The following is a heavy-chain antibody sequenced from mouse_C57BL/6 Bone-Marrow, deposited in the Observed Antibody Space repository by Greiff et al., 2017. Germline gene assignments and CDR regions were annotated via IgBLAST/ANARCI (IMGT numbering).Heavy chain of an antibody. CDR3: ARWVIYFSL. D-gene: IGHD2-1*01. CDR2: IYPGSGNT. CDR1: GYTFTDYY. J-gene: IGHJ3*01. V-gene: IGHV1-84*01. Sequence: VQLQESGPELVTPGASVKISCKASGYTFTDYYITWVKQRPGQGLEWIGWIYPGSGNTTYNEKFKGKATLTVDTSSSKAYMQLSSRTSEDSAVYFCARWVIYFSLWGQGTLVTVSA.